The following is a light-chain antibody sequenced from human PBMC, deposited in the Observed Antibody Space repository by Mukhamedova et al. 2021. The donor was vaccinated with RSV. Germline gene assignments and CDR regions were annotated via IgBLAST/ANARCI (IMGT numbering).Light chain of an antibody. CDR1: SSNIGSNT. CDR3: AAWDDSLNGVV. Sequence: SCSGSSSNIGSNTVNWYQQLPGTASKLPIYSNNQRPSGVSDRFSASKPGTSAPSATSRLQPEDVADYYSAAWDDSLNGVVFGEGT. J-gene: IGLJ2*01. CDR2: SNN. V-gene: IGLV1-44*01.